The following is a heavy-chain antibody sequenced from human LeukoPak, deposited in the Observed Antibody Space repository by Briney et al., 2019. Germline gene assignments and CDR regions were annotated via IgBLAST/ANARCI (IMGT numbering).Heavy chain of an antibody. Sequence: PSETLSLTCTVSGGSISSYYWSWIRQPPGKGLEWIGYIYYSGSTNYNPSLKSRVTISVDTSKNQFSLKLSSVTAADTAVYYCASLYSSGYFDYWGQGTLVTVSS. D-gene: IGHD3-10*01. CDR2: IYYSGST. CDR3: ASLYSSGYFDY. J-gene: IGHJ4*02. CDR1: GGSISSYY. V-gene: IGHV4-59*01.